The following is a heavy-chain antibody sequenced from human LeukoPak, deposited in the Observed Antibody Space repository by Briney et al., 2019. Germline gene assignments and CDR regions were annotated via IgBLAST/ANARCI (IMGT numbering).Heavy chain of an antibody. CDR2: ISSSGSTI. D-gene: IGHD3-3*01. Sequence: GGALRLSCAASGFTFSSYEMNWVRQAPGKGLEWVSYISSSGSTIYYADSVKGRFTISRDNAKNSLYLQMNSLRAEDTAVYYCARVSDFWSGSFDYWGQGTLVTVSS. CDR1: GFTFSSYE. CDR3: ARVSDFWSGSFDY. J-gene: IGHJ4*02. V-gene: IGHV3-48*03.